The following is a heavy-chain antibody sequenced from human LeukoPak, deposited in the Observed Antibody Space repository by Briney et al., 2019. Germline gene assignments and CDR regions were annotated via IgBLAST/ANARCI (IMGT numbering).Heavy chain of an antibody. Sequence: GGSLKLSCAASGFPFSASIIHWVRQASGGGLEWVGRVRTKASNYATTYAASVNGRFTISRDESKNTAYLQMNSLKIEDTAVYYCTVSGVTSDAFDIWGQGTMVTVSS. J-gene: IGHJ3*02. CDR2: VRTKASNYAT. D-gene: IGHD5-18*01. CDR3: TVSGVTSDAFDI. V-gene: IGHV3-73*01. CDR1: GFPFSASI.